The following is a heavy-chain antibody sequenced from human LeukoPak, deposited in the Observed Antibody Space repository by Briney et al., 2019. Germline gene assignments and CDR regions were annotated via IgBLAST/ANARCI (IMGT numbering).Heavy chain of an antibody. CDR3: AKYGNSGWVIDS. CDR1: GVSIGRDY. CDR2: IYYNGAT. D-gene: IGHD6-19*01. J-gene: IGHJ4*02. Sequence: PSETLSLTCTVSGVSIGRDYWTWIRQPPGKGLEYIGYIYYNGATNYNPSLKSRLTISVDTSKNQFSLKLSSVTAADTAVYFCAKYGNSGWVIDSWGQGTLVTVSS. V-gene: IGHV4-59*08.